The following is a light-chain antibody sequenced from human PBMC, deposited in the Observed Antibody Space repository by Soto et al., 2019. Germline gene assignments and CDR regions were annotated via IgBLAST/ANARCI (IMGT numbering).Light chain of an antibody. CDR2: AGN. CDR1: SSDVGSYHL. V-gene: IGLV2-23*01. J-gene: IGLJ1*01. Sequence: QSALTQPASVSGSPGQSITISCTGASSDVGSYHLVSWYQQHPGKVPKLIIYAGNQRPPGVSNRFSGSKSGNTASLTISGLQAEDEADYYCCSHAGSSTFIFVTGTKVTVL. CDR3: CSHAGSSTFI.